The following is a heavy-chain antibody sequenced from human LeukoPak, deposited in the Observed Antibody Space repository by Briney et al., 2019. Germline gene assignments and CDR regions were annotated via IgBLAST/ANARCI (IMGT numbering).Heavy chain of an antibody. D-gene: IGHD3-10*01. CDR1: GGSISSSNW. V-gene: IGHV4-4*02. Sequence: SETLSLTCTVSGGSISSSNWWSWVRQPPGKGLEWIGEIYHSGSTKYNPSLKSRVTISADKSKNQFSLKLTSVTAADTAVYYCARTYKYGSGSYAENAFDIWGQGTMVTVSP. CDR2: IYHSGST. CDR3: ARTYKYGSGSYAENAFDI. J-gene: IGHJ3*02.